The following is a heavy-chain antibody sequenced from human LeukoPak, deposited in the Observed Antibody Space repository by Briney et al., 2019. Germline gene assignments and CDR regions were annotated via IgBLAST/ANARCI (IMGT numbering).Heavy chain of an antibody. J-gene: IGHJ4*02. Sequence: PSETLSLTCAVYGGSFSGYYWSWIRQPPGKGLEWIGEINHSGSTNYNPSLKSRVTISVDTSKNQFSLKLSSVTAADTAVYYCARESYGSGSRYLDYWGQGTLVTVSS. CDR3: ARESYGSGSRYLDY. V-gene: IGHV4-34*01. CDR1: GGSFSGYY. CDR2: INHSGST. D-gene: IGHD3-10*01.